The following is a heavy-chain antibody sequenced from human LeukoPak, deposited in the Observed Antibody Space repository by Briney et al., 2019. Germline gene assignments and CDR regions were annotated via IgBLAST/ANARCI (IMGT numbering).Heavy chain of an antibody. V-gene: IGHV3-23*01. CDR3: ANPPTVTIDC. CDR2: ISGGRT. Sequence: GGSLRLSCAASGFTFSSYAMNWVRQAPGKGLEWVSSISGGRTYYAGSVKGRFTISRDNSKNTLYLQMNSLRAEDTAVYYCANPPTVTIDCWGQGTLVTVSS. CDR1: GFTFSSYA. J-gene: IGHJ4*02. D-gene: IGHD4-11*01.